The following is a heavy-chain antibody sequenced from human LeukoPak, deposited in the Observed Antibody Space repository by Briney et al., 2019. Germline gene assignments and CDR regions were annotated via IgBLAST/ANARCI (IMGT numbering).Heavy chain of an antibody. Sequence: PSETLSLTCTVSGGSISSYYWSWIRQPPGKGLEWIGYISYSGSINYNPSLKSRVTISVDTSKNQFSLKLNSVTAADTAVYYCAREVRGYSYGLFDYWGQGTLVTVSS. CDR1: GGSISSYY. CDR2: ISYSGSI. V-gene: IGHV4-59*01. D-gene: IGHD5-18*01. J-gene: IGHJ4*02. CDR3: AREVRGYSYGLFDY.